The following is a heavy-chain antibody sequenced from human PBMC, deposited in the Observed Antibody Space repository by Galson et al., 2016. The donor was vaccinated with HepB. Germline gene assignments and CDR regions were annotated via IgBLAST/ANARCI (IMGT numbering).Heavy chain of an antibody. CDR1: GGTFSTYT. J-gene: IGHJ6*02. CDR2: IIPIVNIA. Sequence: SVKVSCKASGGTFSTYTITWVRQAPGQGLEWMGRIIPIVNIANYAPRFQGRVTITADESTSTAYMELSSLRSDDTAVYYCGRDYSNNDYGMDVWGQGTTVTVSS. CDR3: GRDYSNNDYGMDV. V-gene: IGHV1-69*04. D-gene: IGHD4-11*01.